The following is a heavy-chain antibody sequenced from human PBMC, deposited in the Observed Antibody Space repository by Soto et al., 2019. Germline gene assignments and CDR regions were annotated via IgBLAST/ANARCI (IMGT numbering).Heavy chain of an antibody. CDR2: IYYSGST. J-gene: IGHJ4*02. V-gene: IGHV4-59*01. CDR1: GGSISSYY. D-gene: IGHD2-15*01. CDR3: ARVIAGARGLFDY. Sequence: SETLSLTCTVSGGSISSYYWSWIRQPPGKGLEWIGYIYYSGSTNYNPSLKSRVTIPVDTSKNQFSLKLSSVTAADTAVYYCARVIAGARGLFDYWGQGTLVTVSS.